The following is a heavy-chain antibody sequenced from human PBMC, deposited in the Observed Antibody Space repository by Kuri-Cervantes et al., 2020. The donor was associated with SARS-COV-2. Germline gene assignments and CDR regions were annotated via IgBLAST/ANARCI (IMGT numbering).Heavy chain of an antibody. D-gene: IGHD1-1*01. CDR3: ARLFSPWSVVGDY. V-gene: IGHV4-39*01. CDR1: GGSISSSSYY. CDR2: IYYSGST. J-gene: IGHJ4*02. Sequence: SETLSFTCTVSGGSISSSSYYWGWIRQPPGKGLEWIGTIYYSGSTDYNPSLKSRVTISVDTSKNQFSLKLRSVTATDTAVYYCARLFSPWSVVGDYWGQGTLVTVSS.